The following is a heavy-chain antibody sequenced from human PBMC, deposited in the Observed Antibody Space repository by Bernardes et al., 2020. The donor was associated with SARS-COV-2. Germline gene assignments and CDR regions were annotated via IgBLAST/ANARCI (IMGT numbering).Heavy chain of an antibody. V-gene: IGHV4-4*07. CDR1: GGSISSYY. CDR3: ARMGSSWYGVDYYYYGMDV. J-gene: IGHJ6*02. CDR2: IYTSGST. Sequence: TLSLTCTVSGGSISSYYWSWIRQPAGKGLEWIGRIYTSGSTNYNPSLKSRVTMSVDTSKNQFSLKLSSVTAADTAVYYCARMGSSWYGVDYYYYGMDVWGQGTTVTVSS. D-gene: IGHD6-13*01.